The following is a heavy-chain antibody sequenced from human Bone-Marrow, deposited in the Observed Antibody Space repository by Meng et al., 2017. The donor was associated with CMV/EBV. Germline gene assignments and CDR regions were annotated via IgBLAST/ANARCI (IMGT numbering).Heavy chain of an antibody. Sequence: GESLKISCAASGFTFSSYSMNWVRQAPGKGLEWVSSISSSSSYIYYADSVKGRFTISRDNAKNSLYLQMNSLRAEDTAVYYCAGVTIFGVVSAFDIWGQGTRVTV. CDR1: GFTFSSYS. J-gene: IGHJ3*02. D-gene: IGHD3-3*01. CDR2: ISSSSSYI. V-gene: IGHV3-21*01. CDR3: AGVTIFGVVSAFDI.